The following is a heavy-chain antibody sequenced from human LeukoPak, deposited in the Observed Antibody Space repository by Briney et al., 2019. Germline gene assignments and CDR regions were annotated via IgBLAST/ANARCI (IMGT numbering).Heavy chain of an antibody. V-gene: IGHV3-23*01. D-gene: IGHD3-16*01. CDR1: GFTFRNYG. CDR3: ARDDAPAGGFLDS. CDR2: IHGSGLIA. Sequence: GGSLRLSCTASGFTFRNYGMTWVRQAPGKGPERISLIHGSGLIANYLESVKGRFTISRDNSRNTLYLQMNSLTVEDTALYYCARDDAPAGGFLDSWGRGTLVTVSS. J-gene: IGHJ4*02.